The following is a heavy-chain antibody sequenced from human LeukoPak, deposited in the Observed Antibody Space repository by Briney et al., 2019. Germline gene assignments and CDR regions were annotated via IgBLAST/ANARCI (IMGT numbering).Heavy chain of an antibody. CDR3: ARGYYDFWSGYYTVGYYYYGMDV. D-gene: IGHD3-3*01. V-gene: IGHV4-30-4*01. CDR1: GGSISSGDYY. CDR2: NYYSGST. J-gene: IGHJ6*02. Sequence: SQTLSLTCTVSGGSISSGDYYWSWIRQPPGTGLEWIGYNYYSGSTYYNPSLKSRVTISVDTSKNQFSLKLSSVTAADTAVYYCARGYYDFWSGYYTVGYYYYGMDVWGQGTTVTVSS.